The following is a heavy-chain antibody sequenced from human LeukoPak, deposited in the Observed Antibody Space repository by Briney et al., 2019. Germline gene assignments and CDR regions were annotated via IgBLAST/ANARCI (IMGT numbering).Heavy chain of an antibody. D-gene: IGHD4-23*01. J-gene: IGHJ4*02. CDR3: ARGNYGGHYYFDY. CDR1: GGSFSGYY. Sequence: SETLSLTCAVYGGSFSGYYWSWIRQPPGKGLEWIGEINHSGSTNYNPSLKSRVTISVDTSKSQFSLKLSSVTAADTAVYYCARGNYGGHYYFDYWGQGTLVTVSS. V-gene: IGHV4-34*01. CDR2: INHSGST.